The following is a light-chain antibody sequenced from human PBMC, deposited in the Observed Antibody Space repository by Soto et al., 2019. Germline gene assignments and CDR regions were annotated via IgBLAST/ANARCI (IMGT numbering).Light chain of an antibody. CDR1: QHISTN. J-gene: IGKJ5*01. Sequence: EIAVTQSPATLSLSPGMRATLSCRASQHISTNLAWYQQKPGQAPRLLIYYASTRATGIPDRFSGSGSGTEFTLTIRSLQSEDFAVYYCQQYNNWPPNTFGQGTRLEIK. CDR3: QQYNNWPPNT. V-gene: IGKV3-15*01. CDR2: YAS.